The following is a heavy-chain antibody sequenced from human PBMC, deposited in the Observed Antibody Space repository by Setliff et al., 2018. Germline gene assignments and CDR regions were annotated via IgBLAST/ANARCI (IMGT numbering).Heavy chain of an antibody. CDR1: GGSINSMSYY. CDR2: IYHSGSS. V-gene: IGHV4-39*07. D-gene: IGHD3-10*01. Sequence: SETLSLTCTVSGGSINSMSYYWGWIRQPPGKGLEWIGSIYHSGSSYYDPSLRSRVTISVDTSKNQFSLKLHSVTAADTAIYYCARRWNFGPYGSGIHDGFDMWGEGTMVTVSS. CDR3: ARRWNFGPYGSGIHDGFDM. J-gene: IGHJ3*02.